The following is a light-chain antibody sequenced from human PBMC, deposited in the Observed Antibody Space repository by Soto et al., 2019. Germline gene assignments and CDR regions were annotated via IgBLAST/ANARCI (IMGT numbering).Light chain of an antibody. J-gene: IGLJ1*01. CDR3: TSPTPGSLYV. CDR2: MVS. Sequence: QSALTQPASVSGSPGQSITISCTGTSSDVGNYNYVSWYQQYPGRVPKLLIYMVSNRPSGVSNRFSGSKSGNTASLTISGLQAEHEADYFCTSPTPGSLYVFGTGTKLTVL. CDR1: SSDVGNYNY. V-gene: IGLV2-14*01.